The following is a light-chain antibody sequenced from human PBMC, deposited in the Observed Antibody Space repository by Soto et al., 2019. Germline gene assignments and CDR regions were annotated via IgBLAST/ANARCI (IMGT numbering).Light chain of an antibody. CDR1: QTICSW. J-gene: IGKJ1*01. CDR2: AAS. Sequence: DIPMTQSPSTLSGSVGDRATLTCRASQTICSWLAWYQQTKGKAPKLLIYAASSLQSGVPSRFSGRGSGTEFTLPISSLQSEDFGTYYCQQYNSYPWTFGRGTKVDIK. V-gene: IGKV1-5*01. CDR3: QQYNSYPWT.